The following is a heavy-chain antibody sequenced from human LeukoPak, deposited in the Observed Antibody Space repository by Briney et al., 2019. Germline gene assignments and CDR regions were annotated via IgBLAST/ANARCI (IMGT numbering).Heavy chain of an antibody. CDR3: AREGGSSSFGAFDI. J-gene: IGHJ3*02. CDR1: GFTFSSYW. Sequence: GGSLRLSCAASGFTFSSYWMSWVRQAPGKGLEWVANIKQDGSEKYYVDSVKGRFTISRDNAKNSLYPQMNSLRAEDTAVYYCAREGGSSSFGAFDIWGQGTMVTVSS. D-gene: IGHD6-6*01. CDR2: IKQDGSEK. V-gene: IGHV3-7*01.